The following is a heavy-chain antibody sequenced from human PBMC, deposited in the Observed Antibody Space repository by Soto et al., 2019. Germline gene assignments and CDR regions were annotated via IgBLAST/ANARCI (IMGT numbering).Heavy chain of an antibody. CDR3: ANIVVVPAAIHTLYYYYYMDV. D-gene: IGHD2-2*01. J-gene: IGHJ6*03. Sequence: SETLSLTCTVSGGSISSSSYYWGWIRQPPGKGLEWIGSIYYSGSTYYNPSLKSRVTISVDTSKNQFSLKLSSVTAADTAVYYCANIVVVPAAIHTLYYYYYMDVWGQGTTVTVSS. CDR2: IYYSGST. V-gene: IGHV4-39*01. CDR1: GGSISSSSYY.